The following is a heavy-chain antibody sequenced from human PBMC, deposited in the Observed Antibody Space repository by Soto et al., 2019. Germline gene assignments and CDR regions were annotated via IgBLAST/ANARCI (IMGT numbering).Heavy chain of an antibody. V-gene: IGHV3-23*01. CDR3: AQDLGSSWYHYNSFGP. Sequence: EVQLLESGGGLVQPGGSLRLSCAASGFTFSGYAMSWVRQAPGKGLEWVSAIGSGSPFYADSVKGRFTISRDNANSMLHLQMNSLRADDTAVYFCAQDLGSSWYHYNSFGPGGQGTLVTVSS. CDR1: GFTFSGYA. CDR2: IGSGSP. J-gene: IGHJ5*02. D-gene: IGHD6-13*01.